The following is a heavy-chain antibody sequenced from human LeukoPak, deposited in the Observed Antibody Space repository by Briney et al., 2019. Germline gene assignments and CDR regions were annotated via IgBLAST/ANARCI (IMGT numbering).Heavy chain of an antibody. CDR1: GFTFSSYW. D-gene: IGHD5-12*01. CDR2: IKQDGSEK. J-gene: IGHJ4*02. Sequence: GGSLRLSCAASGFTFSSYWMSWVRQAPGKGLEWVANIKQDGSEKYYVGSVKGRFTISRDNAKNSLYLQMNSLRAEDTAVYYCARDADMVATMFDYWGQGTLVTVSS. CDR3: ARDADMVATMFDY. V-gene: IGHV3-7*01.